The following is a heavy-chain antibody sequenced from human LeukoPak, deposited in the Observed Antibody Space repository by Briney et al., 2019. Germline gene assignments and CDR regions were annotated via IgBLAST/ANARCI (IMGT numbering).Heavy chain of an antibody. D-gene: IGHD6-19*01. J-gene: IGHJ4*02. CDR1: GGSISSYY. V-gene: IGHV4-59*13. Sequence: SETLSLTCTVSGGSISSYYWSWIRQPPGKGLEWIGYIYYSGSTNYNPSLKSRVTITVDTSKNQFSLKLSSVTAADTAVYYCARGRIAVAANQDYWGQGTLVTVSS. CDR3: ARGRIAVAANQDY. CDR2: IYYSGST.